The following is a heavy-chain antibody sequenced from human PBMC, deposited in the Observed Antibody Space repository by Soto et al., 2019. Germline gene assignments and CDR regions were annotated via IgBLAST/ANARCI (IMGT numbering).Heavy chain of an antibody. CDR3: ARGRSASSDFDS. D-gene: IGHD3-10*01. CDR2: VYSGGTT. V-gene: IGHV3-66*01. J-gene: IGHJ4*02. CDR1: GFTVSTYY. Sequence: EVQLVESGGGLVQPGGSLRLSCAASGFTVSTYYMNWVRQAPGEGLEWVSVVYSGGTTYYADSVRGRFTISRDNSKSPLFLQMNSLRAEDTAVYYCARGRSASSDFDSWGQGTLVTVSS.